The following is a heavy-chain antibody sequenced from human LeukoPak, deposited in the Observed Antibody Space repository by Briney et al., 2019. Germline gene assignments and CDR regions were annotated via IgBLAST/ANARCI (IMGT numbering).Heavy chain of an antibody. CDR3: ARARGDSSSWSRRSRLFDY. J-gene: IGHJ4*02. Sequence: GRSLRLSCAASGFTFSSYAMHWVRQAPGKGLEWVAVISYDGSNKYYADSVKGRFTISRDNSKNTLYLQMNSLRAEDTAVYYCARARGDSSSWSRRSRLFDYWGQGTLVTVSS. CDR2: ISYDGSNK. V-gene: IGHV3-30*04. CDR1: GFTFSSYA. D-gene: IGHD6-13*01.